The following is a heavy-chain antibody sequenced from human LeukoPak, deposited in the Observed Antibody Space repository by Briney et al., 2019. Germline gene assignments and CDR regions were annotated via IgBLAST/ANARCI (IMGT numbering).Heavy chain of an antibody. CDR3: ARANRKYDSSGYDNDWWFDP. CDR2: IKKDESEK. V-gene: IGHV3-7*01. J-gene: IGHJ5*02. D-gene: IGHD3-22*01. CDR1: GFTLSVFL. Sequence: GDSVSLFCGASGFTLSVFLVSCVRPARGEGLVWVANIKKDESEKYYVDSVKGRFTISRDNAKNSLYLQMNSLRAGDTAFYYCARANRKYDSSGYDNDWWFDPWGQGTLVTVSS.